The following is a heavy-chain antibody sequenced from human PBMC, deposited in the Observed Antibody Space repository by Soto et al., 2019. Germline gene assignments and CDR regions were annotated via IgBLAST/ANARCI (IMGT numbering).Heavy chain of an antibody. J-gene: IGHJ4*02. Sequence: PSETLSLTCAVSGGSIRSNNWWTWFRQPPGKGLEWIGEIYHTGSTNYNPSLKSRVTISVDNSKNQFSLRLRSVTAADTAVYYCASTLKISKFDYWGQGTLVTVSS. CDR1: GGSIRSNNW. CDR3: ASTLKISKFDY. D-gene: IGHD3-3*01. CDR2: IYHTGST. V-gene: IGHV4-4*02.